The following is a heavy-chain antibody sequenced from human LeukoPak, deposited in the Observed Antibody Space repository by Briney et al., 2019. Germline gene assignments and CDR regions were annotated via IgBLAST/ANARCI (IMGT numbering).Heavy chain of an antibody. J-gene: IGHJ5*02. CDR3: ARVGNPLVTVFAWFDP. CDR1: GDSISSGTYY. V-gene: IGHV4-39*07. D-gene: IGHD3-3*01. CDR2: MYYSGRT. Sequence: SETLSLTCTVSGDSISSGTYYWGWIRQPPGKGLEWIGSMYYSGRTYYNPPLKSRVTISGDTSKNQFSLKLTSVTAADTAVYYCARVGNPLVTVFAWFDPWGQGTQVTVSS.